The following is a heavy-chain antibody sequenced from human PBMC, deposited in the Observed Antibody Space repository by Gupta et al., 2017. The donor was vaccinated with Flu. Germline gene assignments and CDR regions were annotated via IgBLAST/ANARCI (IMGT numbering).Heavy chain of an antibody. CDR2: ISSSSSYI. J-gene: IGHJ1*01. Sequence: EWVSSISSSSSYIYYADSVKGRFTISRDNAKNSLYLQMNSLRAEDTAVYYCARVYCSSTSCPYQSPTPYFQHWGQGTLVTVSS. V-gene: IGHV3-21*01. CDR3: ARVYCSSTSCPYQSPTPYFQH. D-gene: IGHD2-2*01.